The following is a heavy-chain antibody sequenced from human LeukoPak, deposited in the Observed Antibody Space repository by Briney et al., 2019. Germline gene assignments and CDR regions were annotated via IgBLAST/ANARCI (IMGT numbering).Heavy chain of an antibody. D-gene: IGHD4/OR15-4a*01. CDR3: AKDWGPMGLREAFDI. CDR1: GFTFDDYA. J-gene: IGHJ3*02. CDR2: ISWNSGSI. Sequence: PGRSLRLSCAASGFTFDDYAMHWVRQAPGKGLEWVSGISWNSGSIGYADSVKGRFTISRDNAMNSLYLQMNSLRAEDTALYYCAKDWGPMGLREAFDIWGQGTMVTVSS. V-gene: IGHV3-9*01.